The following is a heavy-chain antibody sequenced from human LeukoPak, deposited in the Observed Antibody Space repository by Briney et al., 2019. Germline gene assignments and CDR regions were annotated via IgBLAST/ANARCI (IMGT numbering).Heavy chain of an antibody. V-gene: IGHV1-46*01. CDR2: INPRHGRT. J-gene: IGHJ4*02. Sequence: AVTVSCKDCGYRFTQYYMQGLGQAAGQGLEGMGIINPRHGRTRYAQKFQGRVTMTRDMSTSTVYMELSSLRSEDTAVYYCARDQRYYDSSGRLDYWGQGTLVTVSS. D-gene: IGHD3-22*01. CDR1: GYRFTQYY. CDR3: ARDQRYYDSSGRLDY.